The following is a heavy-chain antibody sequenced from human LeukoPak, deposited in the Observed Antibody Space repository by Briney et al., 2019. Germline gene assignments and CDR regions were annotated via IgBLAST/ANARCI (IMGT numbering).Heavy chain of an antibody. V-gene: IGHV4-38-2*01. J-gene: IGHJ4*02. CDR2: IYHSGST. CDR1: GYSISSGYY. Sequence: SETLSLTCAVSGYSISSGYYWGWIRQPPGKGLGWIGSIYHSGSTYYNPPLKSRVTISVDTSKNQFSLKLSSVTAADTAVYYCARLESGYYGSGSPDYWGQGTLVTVSS. D-gene: IGHD3-10*01. CDR3: ARLESGYYGSGSPDY.